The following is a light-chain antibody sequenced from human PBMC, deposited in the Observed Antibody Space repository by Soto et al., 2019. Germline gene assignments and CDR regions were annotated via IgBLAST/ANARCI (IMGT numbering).Light chain of an antibody. Sequence: EIVLTQSPGTLSLSLGERATLSCWASQSVSNRYLAWYQQKPGQAPRLLIYGASSRATGIPDRFSGSGSGTDFTLTISRLEPEDFAVYYCQQYDSSWTFGQGTKVDIK. CDR2: GAS. CDR1: QSVSNRY. CDR3: QQYDSSWT. V-gene: IGKV3-20*01. J-gene: IGKJ1*01.